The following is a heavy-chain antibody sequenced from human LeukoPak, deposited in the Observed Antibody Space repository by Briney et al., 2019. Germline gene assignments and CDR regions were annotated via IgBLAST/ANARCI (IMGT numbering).Heavy chain of an antibody. V-gene: IGHV3-23*01. CDR1: GFTFTSYA. J-gene: IGHJ4*02. CDR3: AKGRGWFGESDFDY. Sequence: GGSLRLSCAASGFTFTSYAMSWVRQAPGKGLQWVSTINNSGGSTYYADSVKGRFTISRDNSKNTLYLQMNSLRAEDTAVYYCAKGRGWFGESDFDYWGQGTLVTVSS. CDR2: INNSGGST. D-gene: IGHD3-10*01.